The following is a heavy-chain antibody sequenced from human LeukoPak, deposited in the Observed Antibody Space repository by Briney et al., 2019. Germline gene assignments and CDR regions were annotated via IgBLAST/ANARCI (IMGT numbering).Heavy chain of an antibody. CDR1: GFTFSIYT. J-gene: IGHJ4*02. Sequence: GGSLRLSCAASGFTFSIYTMNWVRQAPGKGLEWVSSISSSSSYIYYADSVKGRFTISRDNAKNSLYLQMNSLRAEDTAVYYCAKWNLRGYSYGSFDYWGQGTLVTVSS. CDR2: ISSSSSYI. CDR3: AKWNLRGYSYGSFDY. D-gene: IGHD5-18*01. V-gene: IGHV3-21*01.